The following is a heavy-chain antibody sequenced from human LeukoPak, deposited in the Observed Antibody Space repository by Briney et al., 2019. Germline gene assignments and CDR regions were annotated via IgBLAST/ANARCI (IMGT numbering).Heavy chain of an antibody. Sequence: GGSLRLSCAASGFTVISNYMSWVRQAPGKGLEWVSVIYSGGSTYYADSVKGRFTISRDNSKNTLYLQMNSLRAEDTAVYYCARALSTGGRIDYWGQGTLVTVSS. CDR1: GFTVISNY. V-gene: IGHV3-66*01. D-gene: IGHD2-8*02. CDR2: IYSGGST. CDR3: ARALSTGGRIDY. J-gene: IGHJ4*02.